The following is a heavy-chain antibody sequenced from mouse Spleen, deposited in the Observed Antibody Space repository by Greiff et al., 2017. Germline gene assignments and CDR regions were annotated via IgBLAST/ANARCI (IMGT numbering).Heavy chain of an antibody. J-gene: IGHJ4*01. CDR3: ARENFDYYAMDY. CDR2: ISYDGSN. V-gene: IGHV3-6*01. Sequence: EVKLMESGPGLVKPSQSLSLTCSVTGYSITSGYYWNWIRQFPGNKLEWMGYISYDGSNNYNPSLKNRISITRDTSKNQFFLKLNSVTTEDTATYYCARENFDYYAMDYWGQGTSVTVSS. CDR1: GYSITSGYY.